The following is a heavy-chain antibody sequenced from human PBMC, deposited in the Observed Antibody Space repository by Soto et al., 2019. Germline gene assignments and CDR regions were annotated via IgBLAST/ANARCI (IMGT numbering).Heavy chain of an antibody. Sequence: SQTLSLTCAISGDSVSSNSAAWNWIRQSPSRGLEWLGRTYYRSKWYNDYAVSVKSRITINPDTSKNQFSLQLNSVTPEDTAVYYCARDLGPYCGGDCYSWFDYWGQGTLVTVSS. J-gene: IGHJ4*02. D-gene: IGHD2-21*02. CDR3: ARDLGPYCGGDCYSWFDY. CDR1: GDSVSSNSAA. V-gene: IGHV6-1*01. CDR2: TYYRSKWYN.